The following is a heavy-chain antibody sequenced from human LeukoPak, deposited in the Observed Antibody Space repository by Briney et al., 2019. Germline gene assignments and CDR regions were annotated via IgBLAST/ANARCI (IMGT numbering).Heavy chain of an antibody. CDR3: ARAHNWNDHLGY. CDR1: GFTFSTYD. Sequence: KPGGSLRLSCAASGFTFSTYDMNWVRQTPGKGLEWVSSISSSSSYIYYADSLKGRFTISRDNAKNSLYLQMNSLRAEDTAVYYCARAHNWNDHLGYWGQGTLVTVSS. CDR2: ISSSSSYI. V-gene: IGHV3-21*01. D-gene: IGHD1-20*01. J-gene: IGHJ4*02.